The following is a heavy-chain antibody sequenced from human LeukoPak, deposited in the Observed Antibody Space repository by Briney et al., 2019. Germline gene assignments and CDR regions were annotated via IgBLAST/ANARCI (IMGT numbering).Heavy chain of an antibody. CDR2: INPNSGGT. CDR3: AREGVAATLYYFDY. Sequence: ASVKVSCKASGGTFSSYAISWVRQAPGQGLEWMGWINPNSGGTNYAQKFQGRVTMTRDTSISTAYMELSRLRSDDTAVYYCAREGVAATLYYFDYWGQGTLVTVSS. V-gene: IGHV1-2*02. D-gene: IGHD2-15*01. CDR1: GGTFSSYA. J-gene: IGHJ4*02.